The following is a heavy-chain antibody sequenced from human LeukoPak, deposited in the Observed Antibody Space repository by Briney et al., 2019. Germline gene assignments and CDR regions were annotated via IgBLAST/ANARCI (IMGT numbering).Heavy chain of an antibody. D-gene: IGHD6-19*01. V-gene: IGHV4-31*11. CDR2: IYYSGST. Sequence: PSETLSLTCAVSGGSISSGGFCWSWIRQHPGKGLEWIGCIYYSGSTYYNPSLKSRVTISVDTSNTQFSLKLSSVTAADTAVYYGAREYSSGWYEGWGQGTLVTVSS. J-gene: IGHJ4*02. CDR3: AREYSSGWYEG. CDR1: GGSISSGGFC.